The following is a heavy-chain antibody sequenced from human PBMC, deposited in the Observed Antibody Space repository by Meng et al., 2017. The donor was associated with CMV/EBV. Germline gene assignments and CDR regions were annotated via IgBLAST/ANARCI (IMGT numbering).Heavy chain of an antibody. CDR3: ARDPGIAVAGSFDP. CDR1: GYTCTGYE. D-gene: IGHD6-19*01. Sequence: KASGYTCTGYEMHWVRQDPGQGLEWMGWINPNSGGTNYAQKYQGRVTMTRDTSISTAYMELSRLRSDDTAVYYCARDPGIAVAGSFDPWGQGTLVTVSS. CDR2: INPNSGGT. V-gene: IGHV1-2*02. J-gene: IGHJ5*02.